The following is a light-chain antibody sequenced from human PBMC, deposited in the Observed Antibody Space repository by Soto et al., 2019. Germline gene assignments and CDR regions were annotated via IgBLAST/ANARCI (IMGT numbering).Light chain of an antibody. CDR1: QSISSY. V-gene: IGKV1-39*01. J-gene: IGKJ5*01. CDR3: QQSYSTWIT. CDR2: AAS. Sequence: DIQMTQSPSSLSASVVDRVTITCRASQSISSYLNWYQQKPGKAPKLLIYAASSLQSGVPSRFSGSGSGTDFTLTISSLQPEDFATYYCQQSYSTWITFGQGTRLEI.